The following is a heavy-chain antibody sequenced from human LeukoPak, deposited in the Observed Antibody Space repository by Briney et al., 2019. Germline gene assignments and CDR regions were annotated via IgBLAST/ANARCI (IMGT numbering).Heavy chain of an antibody. CDR2: INHSGST. V-gene: IGHV4-34*01. J-gene: IGHJ4*02. CDR3: ASEVADYDSSGYYEL. Sequence: PSETLSLTCAVYGGSFSGYYWSWIRQPPGKGLEWIGEINHSGSTNYNPSLKSRVTISVDTSKNQFSLKLSSVTAADTAVYYCASEVADYDSSGYYELWGRGTLVTVSS. D-gene: IGHD3-22*01. CDR1: GGSFSGYY.